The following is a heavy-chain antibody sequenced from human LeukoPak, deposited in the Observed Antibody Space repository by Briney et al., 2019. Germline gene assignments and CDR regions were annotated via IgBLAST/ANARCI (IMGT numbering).Heavy chain of an antibody. J-gene: IGHJ6*02. Sequence: GESLRHSCAASGFTFSSHSMNWVRQAPGKGLEWVSSINSSSSYIYYADSVKGRFTISRDNAKNSLYLQTNSLRAEDTAVYYCARDLISYFPDYYYYGMDVWGQGTTVTVSS. CDR2: INSSSSYI. V-gene: IGHV3-21*01. D-gene: IGHD2-21*01. CDR1: GFTFSSHS. CDR3: ARDLISYFPDYYYYGMDV.